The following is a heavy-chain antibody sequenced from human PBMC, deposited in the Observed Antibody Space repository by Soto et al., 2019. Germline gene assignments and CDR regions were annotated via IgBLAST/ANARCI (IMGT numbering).Heavy chain of an antibody. D-gene: IGHD3-3*01. CDR2: IYYSGST. J-gene: IGHJ3*02. CDR1: GGSISSGGYY. CDR3: ARLRVFSYAFDI. Sequence: QVQLQESGPGLVKPSQTLSLTCTVSGGSISSGGYYWSWIRQHPGKGLEWIGYIYYSGSTYYNPSIKSRVTISVDTSKNQFSLKLSSVTAADTAVYYCARLRVFSYAFDIWGQGTMVTVSS. V-gene: IGHV4-31*03.